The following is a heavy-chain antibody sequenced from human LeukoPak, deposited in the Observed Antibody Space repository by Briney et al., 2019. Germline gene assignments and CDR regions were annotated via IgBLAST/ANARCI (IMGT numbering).Heavy chain of an antibody. D-gene: IGHD2-2*02. Sequence: GASGTLSCKAAGSTFTGYYMHWRREAPGQGLEWMGWSNLNSDGTNYAQKFQGRVTMTRDTSISTAYMELSRPKSDDTAVYYCARAGYCSSTSCYTGYYYYMDVWGKGTTVTVSS. CDR1: GSTFTGYY. CDR2: SNLNSDGT. J-gene: IGHJ6*03. CDR3: ARAGYCSSTSCYTGYYYYMDV. V-gene: IGHV1-2*02.